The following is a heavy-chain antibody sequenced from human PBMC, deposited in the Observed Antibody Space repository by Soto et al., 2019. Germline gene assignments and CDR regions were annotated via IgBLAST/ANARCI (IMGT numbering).Heavy chain of an antibody. Sequence: GESLKISCKGSGYRFTSDWIGWVRQLPGKGLEWMGIIYPADSDTRYSPSFQGQVTISADKSINSAYLQWSSLKASDTAMYYCARPSGVLMVYGPPAWDAFDIWGQGTMVTVS. CDR2: IYPADSDT. CDR3: ARPSGVLMVYGPPAWDAFDI. D-gene: IGHD2-8*01. CDR1: GYRFTSDW. J-gene: IGHJ3*02. V-gene: IGHV5-51*01.